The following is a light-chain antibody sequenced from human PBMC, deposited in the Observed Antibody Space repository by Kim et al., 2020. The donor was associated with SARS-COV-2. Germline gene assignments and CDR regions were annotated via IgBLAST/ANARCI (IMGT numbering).Light chain of an antibody. J-gene: IGKJ1*01. CDR1: QSVSSNC. V-gene: IGKV3-20*01. CDR2: DAS. CDR3: HQYGSSPRT. Sequence: EIVLTQSPGTLSLSPGESATLSCRASQSVSSNCLAWYQQMPGQAPRLLFYDASSRATGIPDRFSGSGSGTDFTLTINRLEPEDFAVYYCHQYGSSPRTFGHGTKVDIK.